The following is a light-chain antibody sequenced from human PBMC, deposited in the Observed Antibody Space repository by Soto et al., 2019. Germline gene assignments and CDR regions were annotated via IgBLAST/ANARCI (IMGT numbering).Light chain of an antibody. J-gene: IGKJ5*01. Sequence: IVMTQSPASLCVSPRETATLSCRSSQSINRYLAWYPHKPGQARRLLIHGASTRATGVTARFSGSGSGTEFTITITGLQSEDSALYYCHQSHGRPCPFAQGTQL. CDR1: QSINRY. CDR2: GAS. CDR3: HQSHGRPCP. V-gene: IGKV3-15*01.